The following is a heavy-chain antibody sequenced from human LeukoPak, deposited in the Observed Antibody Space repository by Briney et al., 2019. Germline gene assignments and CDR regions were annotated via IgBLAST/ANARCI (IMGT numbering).Heavy chain of an antibody. CDR1: GFTFSSYG. J-gene: IGHJ4*02. V-gene: IGHV3-30*02. CDR2: IRYDGSNK. D-gene: IGHD4-11*01. Sequence: GGSLRLSCAASGFTFSSYGMHWVRQAPGKGLEWVAFIRYDGSNKYYADSVKGRFTTSRDNSKNTLYLQMNSLRAEDTAVYYCAKDRLYSNHDYDYWGQGTLVTVSS. CDR3: AKDRLYSNHDYDY.